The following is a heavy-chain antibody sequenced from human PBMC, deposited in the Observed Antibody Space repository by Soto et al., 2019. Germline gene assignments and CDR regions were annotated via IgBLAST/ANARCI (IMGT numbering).Heavy chain of an antibody. D-gene: IGHD3-3*01. J-gene: IGHJ5*02. CDR1: GFTFSSYS. Sequence: GGSLRLSCAASGFTFSSYSMNWVRQAPGKGLEWVSSISSSSSYIYYADSVKGRFTISRDNAKNSLYLQMNSLRAEDTAVYYCARSFGVVGRGWFDPWGQGTLVTVSS. CDR2: ISSSSSYI. V-gene: IGHV3-21*01. CDR3: ARSFGVVGRGWFDP.